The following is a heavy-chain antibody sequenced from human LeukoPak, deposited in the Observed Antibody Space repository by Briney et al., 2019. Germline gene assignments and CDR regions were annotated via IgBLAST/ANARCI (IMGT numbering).Heavy chain of an antibody. CDR2: ITRSSIYI. V-gene: IGHV3-21*01. J-gene: IGHJ4*02. Sequence: GSLRLSCAASGFTFSSYSMKWVRQAPGKGLEWVSSITRSSIYIYYADSVKGRFTISRDNAKNSLYLQMNSLRAEDTAVYYCARVGYDGTGYYSLGNYWGQGTLVSVFS. CDR3: ARVGYDGTGYYSLGNY. CDR1: GFTFSSYS. D-gene: IGHD3-22*01.